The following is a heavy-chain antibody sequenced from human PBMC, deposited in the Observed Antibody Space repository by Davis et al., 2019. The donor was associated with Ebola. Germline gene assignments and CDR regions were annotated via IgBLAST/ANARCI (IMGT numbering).Heavy chain of an antibody. CDR2: ISSSSSTI. V-gene: IGHV3-11*04. CDR3: ARNKKRGSSYGEGYYYYGMDV. J-gene: IGHJ6*02. CDR1: GFTFSDYY. Sequence: GESLKISCAASGFTFSDYYMSWIRQAPGKGLEWVSYISSSSSTIYYADSVKGRFTISRDNAKNSLYLQMNSLRDEDTAVYYCARNKKRGSSYGEGYYYYGMDVWGQGTTVTVSS. D-gene: IGHD5-18*01.